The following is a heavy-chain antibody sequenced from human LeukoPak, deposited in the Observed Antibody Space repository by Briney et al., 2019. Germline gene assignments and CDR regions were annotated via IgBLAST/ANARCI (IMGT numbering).Heavy chain of an antibody. J-gene: IGHJ3*02. V-gene: IGHV3-23*01. CDR3: ASEDIVVVVAPGAFDI. Sequence: GGSLRLSCAASGFTFSNYAMSWVRQAPGKGLEWVSVISGSGGRTYYADSVKGRFTISRDNSRNTVYLQMTSLRSEDTAVYYCASEDIVVVVAPGAFDIWGQGTMVTVSS. CDR2: ISGSGGRT. D-gene: IGHD2-15*01. CDR1: GFTFSNYA.